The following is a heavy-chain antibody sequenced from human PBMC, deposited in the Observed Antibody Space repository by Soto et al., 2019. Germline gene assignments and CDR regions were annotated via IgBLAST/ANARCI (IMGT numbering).Heavy chain of an antibody. J-gene: IGHJ4*02. CDR3: AKGGWHIVLVTAMTLLDY. CDR1: GFTFSSYA. D-gene: IGHD2-21*02. Sequence: PGGSLRLSCAASGFTFSSYAMHWVRQAPGKGLEWVAAISYDGSNKYYADSVKGRFTMSRDNSKNTLYLQMDSLRDEDTAVYYCAKGGWHIVLVTAMTLLDYWGQGTLVTVSS. V-gene: IGHV3-30-3*01. CDR2: ISYDGSNK.